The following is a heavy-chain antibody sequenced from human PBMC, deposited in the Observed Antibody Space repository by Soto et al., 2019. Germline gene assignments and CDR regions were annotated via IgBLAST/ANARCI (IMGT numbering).Heavy chain of an antibody. CDR3: ARQYSSGWTSIDY. J-gene: IGHJ4*02. CDR2: IYYSGST. V-gene: IGHV4-31*03. CDR1: GGSISSGGYY. Sequence: SETLSLTCTVSGGSISSGGYYWSWIRQHPGKGLEWIGYIYYSGSTYYNPSLKSRVTISVDTSKNQFSLKLSSVTAADTAVYYCARQYSSGWTSIDYWGQGTLVTSPQ. D-gene: IGHD6-19*01.